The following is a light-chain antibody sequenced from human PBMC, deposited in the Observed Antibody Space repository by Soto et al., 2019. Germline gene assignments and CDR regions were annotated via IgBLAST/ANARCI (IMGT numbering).Light chain of an antibody. CDR3: QQYGSSGT. V-gene: IGKV3-20*01. Sequence: EIVLTQSPATLSLSPGERATLSCRASQRLSSYLAWYQQKPGQAPRLLIYGASNRATGIPDRLSGSGSGTDFTLSISRLEPEEFAVYYCQQYGSSGTFGQGTKVDIK. CDR2: GAS. CDR1: QRLSSY. J-gene: IGKJ1*01.